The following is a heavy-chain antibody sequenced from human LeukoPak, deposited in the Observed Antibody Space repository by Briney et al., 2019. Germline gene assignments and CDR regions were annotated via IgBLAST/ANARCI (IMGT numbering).Heavy chain of an antibody. CDR1: GFTFSTYG. J-gene: IGHJ4*02. V-gene: IGHV3-33*01. D-gene: IGHD1-26*01. CDR3: ARRGPGTHYVDF. CDR2: IWSDGTNK. Sequence: PGGSLRLSCAASGFTFSTYGMHWVRHPPGKGLEWASIIWSDGTNKYYADSVKGRFTISRDNSKNTLYLQMNSLTVEDTAMYYCARRGPGTHYVDFWGQGTLVTVSS.